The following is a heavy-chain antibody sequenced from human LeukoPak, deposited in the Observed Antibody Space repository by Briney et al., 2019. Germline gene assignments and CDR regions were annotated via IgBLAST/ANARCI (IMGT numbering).Heavy chain of an antibody. D-gene: IGHD3-9*01. CDR3: ARDEKTMFWPYYFDY. V-gene: IGHV4-39*07. CDR1: GGSINSSSYY. Sequence: PSETLSLTCTVSGGSINSSSYYWGWIRQPPGKGLEWIGSIFYSGNTYDNPSLKSRVTISVDTSKNQFSLKLNSVTAADTAVYYCARDEKTMFWPYYFDYWGQGTLVTVSS. CDR2: IFYSGNT. J-gene: IGHJ4*02.